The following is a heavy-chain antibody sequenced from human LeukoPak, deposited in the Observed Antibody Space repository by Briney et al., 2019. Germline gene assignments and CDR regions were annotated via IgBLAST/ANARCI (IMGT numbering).Heavy chain of an antibody. D-gene: IGHD1-26*01. J-gene: IGHJ2*01. CDR3: ARRATTDWYFDL. CDR2: ISAYNGNT. V-gene: IGHV1-18*01. Sequence: GPSVDVSYKACGYTFTIYGISWVRQAPGQAREWMGWISAYNGNTNYAQKLQGRDTMTTDTSTSTAYMELRSLRSDDTAVYYCARRATTDWYFDLWGRGTLVTVSS. CDR1: GYTFTIYG.